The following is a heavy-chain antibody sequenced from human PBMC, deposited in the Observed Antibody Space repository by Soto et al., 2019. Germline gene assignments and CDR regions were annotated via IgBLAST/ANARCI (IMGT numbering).Heavy chain of an antibody. V-gene: IGHV1-69*13. Sequence: ASVKVSCKASGGTFSSYAISWVRQAPGQGLEWMGGIIPIFGTANYAQKFQGRVTITADESTSTAYMELSSLRSEDTAVYYCARGDRITIFGVVTHDAFDIWGQGTMVTVS. D-gene: IGHD3-3*01. J-gene: IGHJ3*02. CDR1: GGTFSSYA. CDR3: ARGDRITIFGVVTHDAFDI. CDR2: IIPIFGTA.